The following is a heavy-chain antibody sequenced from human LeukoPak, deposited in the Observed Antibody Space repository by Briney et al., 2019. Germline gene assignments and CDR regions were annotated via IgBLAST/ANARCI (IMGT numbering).Heavy chain of an antibody. D-gene: IGHD5-18*01. J-gene: IGHJ4*02. CDR1: GGSISSYY. V-gene: IGHV4-59*01. CDR2: IYYSGST. CDR3: ARGPGYSFSQADFDY. Sequence: SETLSLTCTVSGGSISSYYWSWIRQPPGKGLEWIGYIYYSGSTNYNPSLKSRVTISVDTSKNQFSLKLSSVTAADTAVYYCARGPGYSFSQADFDYWGQGTLVTVSS.